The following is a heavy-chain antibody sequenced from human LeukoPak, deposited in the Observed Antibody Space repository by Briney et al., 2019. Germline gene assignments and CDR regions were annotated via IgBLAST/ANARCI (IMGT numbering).Heavy chain of an antibody. V-gene: IGHV4-59*01. Sequence: PSETLSLTCTVSGGSISSYYWSWIRQPPGKGLEWIGYIYYSGSTNYNPPLKSRVTISVDTSKNQFSLKLSSVTAADTAVYYCARDLDVWGSYRRIDAFDIWGQGTMVTVSS. CDR1: GGSISSYY. CDR3: ARDLDVWGSYRRIDAFDI. D-gene: IGHD3-16*02. CDR2: IYYSGST. J-gene: IGHJ3*02.